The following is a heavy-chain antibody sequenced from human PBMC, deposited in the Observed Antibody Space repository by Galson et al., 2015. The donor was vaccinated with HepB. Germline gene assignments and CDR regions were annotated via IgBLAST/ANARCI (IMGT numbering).Heavy chain of an antibody. V-gene: IGHV3-13*01. CDR3: ARSSTVTGHFDY. D-gene: IGHD4-17*01. CDR1: GFTFSSYD. Sequence: SLRLSCAASGFTFSSYDMHWVRQATGKGLEWVSAIGTAGDTYYPGSVKGRFTISRENAKNSLYLQMNSLRAGDTAVYYCARSSTVTGHFDYWGQGTLVTVSS. CDR2: IGTAGDT. J-gene: IGHJ4*02.